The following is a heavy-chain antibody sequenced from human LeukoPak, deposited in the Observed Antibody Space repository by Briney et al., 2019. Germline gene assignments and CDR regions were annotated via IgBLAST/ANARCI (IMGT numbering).Heavy chain of an antibody. V-gene: IGHV5-51*01. CDR3: ARQTYGDYYLDY. CDR2: ISPGDSET. D-gene: IGHD4-17*01. Sequence: GESLKISCKSSGYRFTSFWIGWVRQMPGKGLEWMGIISPGDSETRYSPSFQGQVTISADKSISTAYLQWSSLKASDTAMYYCARQTYGDYYLDYWGQGTLVTVSS. CDR1: GYRFTSFW. J-gene: IGHJ4*02.